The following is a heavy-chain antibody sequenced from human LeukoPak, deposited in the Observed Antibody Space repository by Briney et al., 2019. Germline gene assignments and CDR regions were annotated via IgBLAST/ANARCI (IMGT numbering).Heavy chain of an antibody. CDR1: GFTFSDYY. V-gene: IGHV3-11*01. CDR2: ISSSGSTI. CDR3: ARDGDCSSTSCLRSYYYYYMDV. J-gene: IGHJ6*03. D-gene: IGHD2-2*03. Sequence: GGSLRLSCAASGFTFSDYYMSWIRQAPGKGLEWGSYISSSGSTIYYADSVKGRFTISRDNAKNSLYLQMNSLRAEDTAVYYCARDGDCSSTSCLRSYYYYYMDVWGKGTTVTVSS.